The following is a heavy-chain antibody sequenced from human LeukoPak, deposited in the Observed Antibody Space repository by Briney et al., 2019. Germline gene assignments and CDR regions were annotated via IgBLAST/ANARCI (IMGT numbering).Heavy chain of an antibody. D-gene: IGHD2-2*01. CDR2: ISGSGGST. J-gene: IGHJ4*02. CDR1: GFNFSIYA. Sequence: GGSLRLSCAASGFNFSIYAMSWVRQAPGKGLEWVSTISGSGGSTYYADSVKGRFTISRDNSKNTLYLQMNSLRAEDTAVYYCAKDGCSSTSCYVDYWGQGTLVTVSS. V-gene: IGHV3-23*01. CDR3: AKDGCSSTSCYVDY.